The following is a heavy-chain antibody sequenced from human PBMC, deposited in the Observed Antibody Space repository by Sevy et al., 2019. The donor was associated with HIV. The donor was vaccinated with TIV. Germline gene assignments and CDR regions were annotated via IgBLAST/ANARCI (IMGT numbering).Heavy chain of an antibody. D-gene: IGHD5-18*01. CDR1: GGTFSSYA. Sequence: ASVKVSCKASGGTFSSYASSWVRQAPGQGLEWMGGIIPIFGTANYAQRFQGRVTITADESTSTTYMELSSLRSEDTAVYFCARGITSMFGGGYYFDYWGQGTLVTVSS. J-gene: IGHJ4*02. CDR3: ARGITSMFGGGYYFDY. V-gene: IGHV1-69*13. CDR2: IIPIFGTA.